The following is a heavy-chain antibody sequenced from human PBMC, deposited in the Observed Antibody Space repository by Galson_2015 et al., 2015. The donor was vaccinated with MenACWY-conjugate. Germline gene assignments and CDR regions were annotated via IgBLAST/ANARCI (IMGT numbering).Heavy chain of an antibody. V-gene: IGHV5-51*01. Sequence: QSGAEVTKPGESLQIFCTGSGYNFANYWIAWVRQMHGKGLERMGVVFPGDSDTRYSPSFQGQVTISADKSINTAYLQWSSLKDSDTAIYYCARHVLCTNTYCYNAFDYWGQGTLVTVSP. CDR2: VFPGDSDT. CDR3: ARHVLCTNTYCYNAFDY. CDR1: GYNFANYW. D-gene: IGHD2-2*02. J-gene: IGHJ4*02.